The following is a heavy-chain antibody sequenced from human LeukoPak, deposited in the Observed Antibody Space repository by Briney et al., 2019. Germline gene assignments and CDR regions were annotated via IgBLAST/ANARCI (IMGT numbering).Heavy chain of an antibody. CDR2: IIPIFGTA. J-gene: IGHJ5*02. CDR3: ARDRGSYDFGDATTFDP. V-gene: IGHV1-69*13. Sequence: SVKVSCKASGGTFSSYAISWVRQAPGQGLEWMGGIIPIFGTANYAQKFQGRVTITADESTSTAYMELSSLRSEDTAVYYCARDRGSYDFGDATTFDPWGQGTLVTVSS. D-gene: IGHD3-3*01. CDR1: GGTFSSYA.